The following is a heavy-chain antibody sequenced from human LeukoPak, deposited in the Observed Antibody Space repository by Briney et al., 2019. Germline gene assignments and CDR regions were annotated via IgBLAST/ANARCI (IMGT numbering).Heavy chain of an antibody. CDR2: VNHSGST. J-gene: IGHJ5*02. D-gene: IGHD3-22*01. CDR1: GFTVSSNS. CDR3: ARGLRRRTMIAVPRRALWFDP. V-gene: IGHV4-34*01. Sequence: GSLRLSCTVSGFTVSSNSWSWVRQVPGKGLEWIGEVNHSGSTNYNPSLKSRVTISVDTSKNHFSLKLSSVTAADTAVYYCARGLRRRTMIAVPRRALWFDPWGQGTLVTVSS.